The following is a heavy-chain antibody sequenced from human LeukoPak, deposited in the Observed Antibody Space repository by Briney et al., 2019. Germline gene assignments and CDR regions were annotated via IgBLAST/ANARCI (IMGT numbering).Heavy chain of an antibody. J-gene: IGHJ4*02. CDR1: GFTFSSYW. V-gene: IGHV3-7*05. CDR3: ARQTGSGGATIKDY. D-gene: IGHD1-26*01. Sequence: GGSLRLSCAASGFTFSSYWMSWVRQAPGKGLEWVTTIKNDGSEKNYVDSVKGRFTISRDNAKNTLYLQMNSLRAEDTAVYFCARQTGSGGATIKDYWGQGTLVTVSS. CDR2: IKNDGSEK.